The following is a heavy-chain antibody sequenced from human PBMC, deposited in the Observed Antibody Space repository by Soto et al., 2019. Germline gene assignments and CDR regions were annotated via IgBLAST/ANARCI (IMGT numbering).Heavy chain of an antibody. Sequence: SETLSLTCTVSGGSISSYYWSWIRQPPGKGLEWIGYIYYSGSTNYNPSLKSRVTISVDTSKNQFSLKLSSVTAADTAVYYCASLSKGYCSTTSGYPGAFDIWGQGTMVT. CDR2: IYYSGST. CDR1: GGSISSYY. J-gene: IGHJ3*02. D-gene: IGHD2-2*01. CDR3: ASLSKGYCSTTSGYPGAFDI. V-gene: IGHV4-59*01.